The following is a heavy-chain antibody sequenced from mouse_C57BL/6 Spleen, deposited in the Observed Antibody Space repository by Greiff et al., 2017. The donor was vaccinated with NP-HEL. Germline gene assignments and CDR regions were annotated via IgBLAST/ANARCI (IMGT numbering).Heavy chain of an antibody. Sequence: VQLQQSGAELVRPGTSVKVSCKASGYAFTNYLIEWVKQRPGQGLEWIGVINPGSGGTNYNEKFKGKATLTADKSSSTAYMQLSSLTSEDSGVYFCASSIHVVDTKDHWRQRPTLTLPS. J-gene: IGHJ2*01. CDR1: GYAFTNYL. V-gene: IGHV1-54*01. CDR2: INPGSGGT. D-gene: IGHD1-1*01. CDR3: ASSIHVVDTKDH.